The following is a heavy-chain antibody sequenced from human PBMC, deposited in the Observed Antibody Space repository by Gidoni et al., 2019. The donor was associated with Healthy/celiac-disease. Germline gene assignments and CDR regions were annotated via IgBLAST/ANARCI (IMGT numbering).Heavy chain of an antibody. CDR1: GGSFSGYY. V-gene: IGHV4-34*01. CDR3: ARGGYSYGYRNFDY. Sequence: VQLQQWGAGLLKPSETLSLTCAVYGGSFSGYYWSWIRQPPGKGLEWIGEINHSGSTNYNPSLKSRVTISVDTSKNQFSLKLSSVTAADTAVYYCARGGYSYGYRNFDYWGQGTLVTVSS. CDR2: INHSGST. J-gene: IGHJ4*02. D-gene: IGHD5-18*01.